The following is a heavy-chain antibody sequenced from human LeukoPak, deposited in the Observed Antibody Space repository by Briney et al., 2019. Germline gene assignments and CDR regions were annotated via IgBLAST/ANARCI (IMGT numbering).Heavy chain of an antibody. CDR3: ARVGVRGYYDSTPDDY. CDR2: IYYSGST. CDR1: GGPISSGGYY. D-gene: IGHD3-22*01. V-gene: IGHV4-31*03. Sequence: SQTLSLTCTVSGGPISSGGYYWSWIRQHPGKGLEWIGYIYYSGSTYYNPSLKSRVTISVDTSKNQFSLKLSSVTAADTAVYYCARVGVRGYYDSTPDDYWGQGTLVTVSS. J-gene: IGHJ4*02.